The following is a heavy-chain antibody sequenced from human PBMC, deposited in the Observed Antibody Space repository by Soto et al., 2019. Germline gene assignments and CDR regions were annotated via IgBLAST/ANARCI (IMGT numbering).Heavy chain of an antibody. Sequence: SETLSLTCTVSGGSISNFYWSWIRQPPGKGLEWIGYIYYSGSTNYNPSLKSRVTISVDTSKNQFSLKLSSVTAADTAVYYCARHSSGYDPMAWFDPWGQGTLVTVSS. V-gene: IGHV4-59*08. D-gene: IGHD5-12*01. CDR3: ARHSSGYDPMAWFDP. J-gene: IGHJ5*02. CDR1: GGSISNFY. CDR2: IYYSGST.